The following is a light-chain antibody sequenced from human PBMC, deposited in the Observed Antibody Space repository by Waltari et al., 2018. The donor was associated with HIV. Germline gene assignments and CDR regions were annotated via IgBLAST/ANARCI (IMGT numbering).Light chain of an antibody. Sequence: QSALTPPASVSGSLGQSITISCPGSSSAVGSYKYVSWYQQHPGKAPKLIIYEVRDRPSGVSNRFSGSKSGNTASLTISALRAEDEATYYCSSYTVTSTLIFGGGTDLTV. V-gene: IGLV2-14*01. J-gene: IGLJ2*01. CDR1: SSAVGSYKY. CDR2: EVR. CDR3: SSYTVTSTLI.